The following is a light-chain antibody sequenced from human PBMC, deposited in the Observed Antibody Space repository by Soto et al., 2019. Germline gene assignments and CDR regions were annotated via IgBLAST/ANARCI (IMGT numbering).Light chain of an antibody. V-gene: IGKV3-20*01. J-gene: IGKJ4*01. CDR3: QQYGSSPLT. Sequence: EIVLTQSPGTLSLSPGERATLSCSASQTVTRSYLAWYQQKPGQAPRLLIYGASSRATGIPERFSGSESGTDFTLTISRLEPEDFEVYYCQQYGSSPLTFGGGTKVDIK. CDR2: GAS. CDR1: QTVTRSY.